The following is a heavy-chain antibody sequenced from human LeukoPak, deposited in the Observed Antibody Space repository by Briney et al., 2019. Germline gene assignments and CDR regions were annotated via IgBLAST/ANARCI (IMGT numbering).Heavy chain of an antibody. V-gene: IGHV4-38-2*01. CDR3: ASLLITTVTTGSFDY. Sequence: SETLSLTCAVSGYSISSGYYWGWIRQPPGMGLEWIGSIYHSGSTYYNPSLKSRVTISVDTSKNQFSLKLSSVTAADTAVYYCASLLITTVTTGSFDYWGQGTLVTVSS. CDR1: GYSISSGYY. J-gene: IGHJ4*02. CDR2: IYHSGST. D-gene: IGHD4-11*01.